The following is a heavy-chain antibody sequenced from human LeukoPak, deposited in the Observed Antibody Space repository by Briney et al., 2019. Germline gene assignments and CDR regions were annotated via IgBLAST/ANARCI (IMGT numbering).Heavy chain of an antibody. CDR2: IISRSSYI. D-gene: IGHD3-22*01. V-gene: IGHV3-21*01. J-gene: IGHJ3*02. CDR1: GFTFSSYS. Sequence: GGSLRLPCSASGFTFSSYSMNWVRQAPGKGLELVSSIISRSSYIYYAGSVKGRFTISRDNAKNSLYLKMNSLRAEDTAVYYCAIQTEYYYDSSGLPRGSFDIWGQGTMVTVSS. CDR3: AIQTEYYYDSSGLPRGSFDI.